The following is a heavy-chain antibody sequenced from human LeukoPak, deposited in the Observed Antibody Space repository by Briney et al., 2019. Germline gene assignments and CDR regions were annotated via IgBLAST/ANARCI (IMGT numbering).Heavy chain of an antibody. V-gene: IGHV1-69*13. J-gene: IGHJ6*02. CDR2: IIPIFGTA. CDR1: GGTFSSYA. Sequence: SVTVSCTASGGTFSSYAISWVRQAPGQGLEWMGGIIPIFGTANYAQKFQGRVTITADESTSTAYMELSSLRSEDTAVYYCAKNTRGYNYHYYYYGMDVWGQGTTVTVSS. CDR3: AKNTRGYNYHYYYYGMDV. D-gene: IGHD5-24*01.